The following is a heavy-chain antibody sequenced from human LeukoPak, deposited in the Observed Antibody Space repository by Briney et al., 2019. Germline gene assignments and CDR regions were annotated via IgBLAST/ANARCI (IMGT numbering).Heavy chain of an antibody. V-gene: IGHV3-53*01. CDR3: ARSQGYQLPFDY. CDR1: GFTVSSNY. Sequence: QPGGSLRLSCAASGFTVSSNYTSWVRQAPGKGLEWVSVIYSGGSTYYADSVKGRFTISRDNSKNTLYLQMNSLRAEDTAVYYCARSQGYQLPFDYWGQGTLVTVSS. D-gene: IGHD2-2*01. J-gene: IGHJ4*02. CDR2: IYSGGST.